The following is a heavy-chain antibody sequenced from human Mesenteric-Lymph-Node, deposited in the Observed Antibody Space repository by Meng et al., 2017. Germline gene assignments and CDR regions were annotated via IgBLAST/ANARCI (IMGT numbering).Heavy chain of an antibody. CDR2: INPNTGGT. J-gene: IGHJ4*02. V-gene: IGHV1-2*06. CDR3: ARDISY. D-gene: IGHD3-9*01. CDR1: GYSFTTYY. Sequence: QVQLVQSGSEVKKPGASVEVSCKASGYSFTTYYMHWVRQAPRQGLEWMGRINPNTGGTNYAQKFQGRVTMTWDTSINTAYMELSSLRSDDTAVYYCARDISYWGQGTLVTVSS.